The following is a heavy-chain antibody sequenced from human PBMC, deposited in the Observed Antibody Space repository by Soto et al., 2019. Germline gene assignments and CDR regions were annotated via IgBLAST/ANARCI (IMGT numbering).Heavy chain of an antibody. CDR1: GYTFTSYG. Sequence: QVQLVQSGAEVKKPGASVKVSCKASGYTFTSYGISWVRQAPGQGLGWMGWISAYNGNTNYTQKLQGGVTLTTDTPPSTAYMELRSMRSDATAVYFCAIVNGYESDYWGQGTLVTVSS. V-gene: IGHV1-18*01. D-gene: IGHD5-12*01. CDR3: AIVNGYESDY. CDR2: ISAYNGNT. J-gene: IGHJ4*02.